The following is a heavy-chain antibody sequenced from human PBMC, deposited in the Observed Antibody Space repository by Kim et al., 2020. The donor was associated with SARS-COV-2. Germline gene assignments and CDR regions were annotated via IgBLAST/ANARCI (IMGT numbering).Heavy chain of an antibody. J-gene: IGHJ3*02. CDR3: ARLSMSGYTTNAFDI. CDR2: IDPSDSYT. Sequence: GESLKISCKGSGYTFITYWISWVRQMPGKGLEWMGRIDPSDSYTNYSPSFQGHVTISADKSISTAYLQWSSLKASDTAMYYCARLSMSGYTTNAFDIWGQGIMVTVSS. V-gene: IGHV5-10-1*01. D-gene: IGHD3-10*02. CDR1: GYTFITYW.